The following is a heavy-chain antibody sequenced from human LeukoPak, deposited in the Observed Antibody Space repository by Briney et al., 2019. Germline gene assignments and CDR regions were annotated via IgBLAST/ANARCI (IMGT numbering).Heavy chain of an antibody. D-gene: IGHD2-15*01. CDR3: AKVRVGTAHFDY. CDR1: GFTFSSCA. Sequence: GALRLSCAASGFTFSSCAMNWVRQTPGKGLEWVSYISSSSSTIYYADSVKGRFTISRDNSKNTLYLQMNSLRPEDTAVYYCAKVRVGTAHFDYWGQGTLVTVSS. V-gene: IGHV3-48*01. CDR2: ISSSSSTI. J-gene: IGHJ4*02.